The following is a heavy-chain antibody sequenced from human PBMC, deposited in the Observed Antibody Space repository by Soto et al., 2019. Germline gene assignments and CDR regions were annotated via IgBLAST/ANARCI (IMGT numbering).Heavy chain of an antibody. D-gene: IGHD2-15*01. CDR3: APLSVSLSGPYGIHV. CDR2: IYHSGTT. V-gene: IGHV4-38-2*01. CDR1: SFSISSGYY. J-gene: IGHJ6*02. Sequence: SETLSLTCAISSFSISSGYYWGWVRQPPGKGLEWIGSIYHSGTTNYSPSLKSRVTISIDTSKNQFSLTLRSVTAADAAVYYCAPLSVSLSGPYGIHVWGQGTTVTVSS.